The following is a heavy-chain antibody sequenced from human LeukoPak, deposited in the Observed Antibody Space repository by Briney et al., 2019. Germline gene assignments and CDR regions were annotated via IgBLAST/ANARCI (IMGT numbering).Heavy chain of an antibody. J-gene: IGHJ4*02. CDR2: IIPIFGTA. CDR1: GGTFSSYA. Sequence: SVKVSCKASGGTFSSYAISWVRQAPGQGLEWMGGIIPIFGTANYAQKFQGRVTITADESTSTAYMELSSLRSEDTAVYYCARDLGGSYRFAYWGQGTLVTVSS. CDR3: ARDLGGSYRFAY. V-gene: IGHV1-69*13. D-gene: IGHD1-26*01.